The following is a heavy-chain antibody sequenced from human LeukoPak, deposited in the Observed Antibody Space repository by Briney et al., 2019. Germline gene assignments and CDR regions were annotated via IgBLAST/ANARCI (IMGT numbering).Heavy chain of an antibody. CDR3: ARDPALVAATPYYFDY. CDR2: IYSSSSYI. Sequence: GGALRISCAASGFTFSSYSMNWGRPAPGKGLEWVSSIYSSSSYIYYADSVKGRFTISRDNAKNSLYLQMNSLRAEDTAVYYCARDPALVAATPYYFDYWGQGTLVTVSS. D-gene: IGHD2-15*01. CDR1: GFTFSSYS. J-gene: IGHJ4*02. V-gene: IGHV3-21*01.